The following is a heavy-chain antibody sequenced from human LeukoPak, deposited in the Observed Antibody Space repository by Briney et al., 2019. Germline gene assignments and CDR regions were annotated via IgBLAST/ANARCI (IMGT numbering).Heavy chain of an antibody. J-gene: IGHJ4*02. CDR2: INHSGST. CDR1: GGSFSGYY. Sequence: SETLSLTCAVYGGSFSGYYWSWIRQPPGKGLEWIGEINHSGSTNYNPSLKSRVTISVDTSKNQFSLKLSSVTAADTAVYYCARHAKREHIVVVTAIPSLPWYYFDYWGQGTLVTVSS. V-gene: IGHV4-34*01. D-gene: IGHD2-21*02. CDR3: ARHAKREHIVVVTAIPSLPWYYFDY.